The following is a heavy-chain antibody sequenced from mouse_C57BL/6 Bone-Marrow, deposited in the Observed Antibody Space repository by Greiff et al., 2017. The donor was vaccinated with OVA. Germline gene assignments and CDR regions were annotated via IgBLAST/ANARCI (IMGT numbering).Heavy chain of an antibody. CDR1: GYTFTEYT. J-gene: IGHJ4*01. D-gene: IGHD2-3*01. Sequence: VQLQQSGAELVKPGASVKLSCKASGYTFTEYTIHWVKQRSGQGLEWIGWFYPGSGSIKYNEKFKDKATLTADKSSRTVYMELSRLTSEDSAVYFCARHEERGIYDGYYNYAMDYWGQGTSVTVSS. CDR2: FYPGSGSI. CDR3: ARHEERGIYDGYYNYAMDY. V-gene: IGHV1-62-2*01.